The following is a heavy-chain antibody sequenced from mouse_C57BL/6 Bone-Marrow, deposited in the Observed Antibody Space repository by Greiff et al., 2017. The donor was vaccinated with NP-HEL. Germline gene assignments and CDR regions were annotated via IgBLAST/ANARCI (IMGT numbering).Heavy chain of an antibody. Sequence: QVQLKQPGAELVKPGASVKLSCKASGYTFTSYWMQWVKQRPGQGLEWIGEIDPSDSYTNYNQKFKGKATLTVDTSSSTAYMQLSSLTSEDSAVYYCATTGSYYAMDYWGQGTSVTVSS. J-gene: IGHJ4*01. V-gene: IGHV1-50*01. CDR3: ATTGSYYAMDY. D-gene: IGHD4-1*02. CDR2: IDPSDSYT. CDR1: GYTFTSYW.